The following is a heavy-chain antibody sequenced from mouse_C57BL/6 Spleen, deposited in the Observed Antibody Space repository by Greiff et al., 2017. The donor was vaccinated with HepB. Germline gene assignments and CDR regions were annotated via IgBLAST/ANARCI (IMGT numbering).Heavy chain of an antibody. J-gene: IGHJ3*01. CDR2: INPNYGTT. CDR1: GYSFTDYN. Sequence: VHVKQSGPELVKPGASVKISCKASGYSFTDYNMNWVKQSNGKSLEWIGVINPNYGTTSYNQKFKGKATLTVDQSSSTAYMQLNSLTSEDSAVYYCARGYDYGWSWFAYWGQGTLVTVSA. D-gene: IGHD2-4*01. V-gene: IGHV1-39*01. CDR3: ARGYDYGWSWFAY.